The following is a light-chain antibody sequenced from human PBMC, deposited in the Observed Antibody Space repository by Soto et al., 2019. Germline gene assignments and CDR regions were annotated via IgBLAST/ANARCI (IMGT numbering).Light chain of an antibody. Sequence: DIQLTQSPSSLSPSVGDRITITCRASQSISTYLNWYQQKPGEAPTXLVYDSSTLQSGVPSRFSGSGFGAEGTITISRLEPEDCEVYAGQQYGCSPITFGQGTRLEI. V-gene: IGKV1-39*01. CDR1: QSISTY. CDR2: DSS. J-gene: IGKJ5*01. CDR3: QQYGCSPIT.